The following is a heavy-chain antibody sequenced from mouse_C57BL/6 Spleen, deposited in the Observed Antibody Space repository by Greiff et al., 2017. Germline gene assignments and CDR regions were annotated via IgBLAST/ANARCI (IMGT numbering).Heavy chain of an antibody. Sequence: QVQLQQPGAELVKPGASVRLSCKASGYTFTSYWMHWVKQRPGQGLEWIGMIHPNSGSTNYNEKFKSKATLTVDKSSSTAYMQLSSLTSEDSAVYYCARRDYSKGDYWGQGTTLTVSS. CDR3: ARRDYSKGDY. CDR1: GYTFTSYW. J-gene: IGHJ2*01. V-gene: IGHV1-64*01. CDR2: IHPNSGST. D-gene: IGHD2-5*01.